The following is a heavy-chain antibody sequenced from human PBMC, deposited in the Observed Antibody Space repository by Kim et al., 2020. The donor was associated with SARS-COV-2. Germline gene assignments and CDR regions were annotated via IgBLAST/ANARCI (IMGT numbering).Heavy chain of an antibody. Sequence: GGSLRLSCAASGFTFDDYAMHWVRQAPGKGLEWVSLISGDGGSTYYADSVKGRFTISRDNSKNSLYLQMNSLRTEDTALYYCAKDFWSGSELRFLEWYPGYWGQGTLVTVSS. CDR3: AKDFWSGSELRFLEWYPGY. CDR1: GFTFDDYA. J-gene: IGHJ4*02. CDR2: ISGDGGST. V-gene: IGHV3-43*02. D-gene: IGHD3-3*01.